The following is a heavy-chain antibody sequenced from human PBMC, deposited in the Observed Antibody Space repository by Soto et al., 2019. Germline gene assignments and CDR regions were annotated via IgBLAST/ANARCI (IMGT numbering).Heavy chain of an antibody. J-gene: IGHJ6*02. D-gene: IGHD3-10*01. Sequence: PSETLSLTCAVSGGSISSGGYSWSWIRQPPGKGLEWIGYIYHSGSTYYNPSLKSRVTISVDRSKNQFSLKLSSVTAADTAVYYCARRGGSGRDYYYGMDVWGQGTTVTVS. V-gene: IGHV4-30-2*01. CDR1: GGSISSGGYS. CDR3: ARRGGSGRDYYYGMDV. CDR2: IYHSGST.